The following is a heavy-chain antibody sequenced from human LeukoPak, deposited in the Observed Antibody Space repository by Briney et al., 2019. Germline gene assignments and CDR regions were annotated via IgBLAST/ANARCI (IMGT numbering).Heavy chain of an antibody. CDR3: PRLILTTLDY. J-gene: IGHJ4*02. Sequence: GASVTLSFKASAYTFTTYGISWVRQAPGQGQGWMGWISAYNGNTNYAKKLQGRVTMTTDTSTSTAYMELRSLRSDDTAVHYCPRLILTTLDYCGQGPLVTVSS. CDR1: AYTFTTYG. D-gene: IGHD2-15*01. V-gene: IGHV1-18*01. CDR2: ISAYNGNT.